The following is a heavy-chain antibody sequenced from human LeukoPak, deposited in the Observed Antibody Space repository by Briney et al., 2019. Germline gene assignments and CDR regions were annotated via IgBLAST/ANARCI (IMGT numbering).Heavy chain of an antibody. D-gene: IGHD1-26*01. CDR1: GLTFTNYG. CDR2: INSDGRST. CDR3: ARNYNGMSC. Sequence: PGGSLRLSCVASGLTFTNYGMMWVRQAPGKGLVWVSYINSDGRSTTYADSVKGRFTISRDNAKNTLYLQMNSLRAEDTAMYYCARNYNGMSCWDQGTLVILSS. V-gene: IGHV3-74*01. J-gene: IGHJ4*02.